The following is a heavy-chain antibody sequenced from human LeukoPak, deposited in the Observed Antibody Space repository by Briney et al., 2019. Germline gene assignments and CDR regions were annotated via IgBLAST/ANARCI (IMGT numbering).Heavy chain of an antibody. V-gene: IGHV3-20*04. J-gene: IGHJ4*02. CDR1: GFMFDNYG. CDR2: IHWNGGST. Sequence: GGSLRLSCAASGFMFDNYGMSWVRQVPGKGLEWVSGIHWNGGSTDYADSVRGRFTISRDNAKNSLYLQMNSLRAEDTAVYYCARDQGTARPFDYWGQGTLVTVSS. D-gene: IGHD6-6*01. CDR3: ARDQGTARPFDY.